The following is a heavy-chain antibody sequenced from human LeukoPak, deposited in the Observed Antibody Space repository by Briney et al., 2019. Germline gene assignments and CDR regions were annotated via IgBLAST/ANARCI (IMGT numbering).Heavy chain of an antibody. Sequence: ASVKVSCKASGYTFTSYYMHWVRQAPGQGLEWMGIINPSGGSTSYAQKFQGRVTMTRDTSTSTVYMELSSLRSEDTAVYYCARPRRTTIFGVVIKRDIDACDIWGQGTMVTVSS. J-gene: IGHJ3*02. D-gene: IGHD3-3*01. CDR3: ARPRRTTIFGVVIKRDIDACDI. CDR1: GYTFTSYY. CDR2: INPSGGST. V-gene: IGHV1-46*01.